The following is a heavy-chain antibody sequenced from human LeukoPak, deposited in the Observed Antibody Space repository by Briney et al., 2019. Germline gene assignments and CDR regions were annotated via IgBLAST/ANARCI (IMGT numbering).Heavy chain of an antibody. CDR2: ISHSGST. CDR1: GGSINNNNW. CDR3: ARDRTGTTDY. Sequence: PSGTLSLTCAVSGGSINNNNWWTWVRQPPGKGLEWIGEISHSGSTNYNPSLKSRVTISVDKSNNQFSLKLSSVTAADTAVYYCARDRTGTTDYWGQGTLVTVSS. J-gene: IGHJ4*02. V-gene: IGHV4-4*02. D-gene: IGHD1-1*01.